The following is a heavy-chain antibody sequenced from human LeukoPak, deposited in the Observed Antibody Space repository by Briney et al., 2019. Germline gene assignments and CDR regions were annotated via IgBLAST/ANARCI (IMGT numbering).Heavy chain of an antibody. CDR2: IYYTGNT. CDR1: GDSITNYF. J-gene: IGHJ4*02. V-gene: IGHV4-59*01. Sequence: PSETLSLTCTVSGDSITNYFWSWIRQPPGKGLEWIGYIYYTGNTNYKPSLKSRVTMSVDTSTNQFSLRLRSVTAADTAVYYCARVRVAYSAYYFDYWGRGTLVTVSS. D-gene: IGHD2-15*01. CDR3: ARVRVAYSAYYFDY.